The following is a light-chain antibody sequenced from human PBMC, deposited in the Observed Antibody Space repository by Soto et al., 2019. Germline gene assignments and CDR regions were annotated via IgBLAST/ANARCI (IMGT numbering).Light chain of an antibody. CDR3: QYYDTSRT. CDR1: QDVASTY. V-gene: IGKV3-20*01. CDR2: GAS. J-gene: IGKJ1*01. Sequence: IVLKQSPDTLSLSPGERATLSCRASQDVASTYLAWYQQKPGQAPRLLIYGASGRAAGVAERFSGSGSGTQFTLTISRLEPEDFAVYYCQYYDTSRTFAQGTRVEI.